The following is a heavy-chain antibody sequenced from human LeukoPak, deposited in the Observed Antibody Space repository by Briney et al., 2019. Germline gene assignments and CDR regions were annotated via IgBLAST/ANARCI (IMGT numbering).Heavy chain of an antibody. CDR3: ARDRGGSYSAIDY. J-gene: IGHJ4*02. V-gene: IGHV3-48*04. Sequence: PGGSLRLSCAASGFTFSSYSLNWVRQAPGKGLEWVSFISSSSITIYYADSVKGRFTISRDNAEKSLYLQMNRLRAEDTAVYYCARDRGGSYSAIDYWGQGTLVTVSS. CDR2: ISSSSITI. D-gene: IGHD2-15*01. CDR1: GFTFSSYS.